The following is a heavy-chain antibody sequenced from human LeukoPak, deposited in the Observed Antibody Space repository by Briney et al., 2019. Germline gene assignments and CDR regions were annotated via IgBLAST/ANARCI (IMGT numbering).Heavy chain of an antibody. CDR3: ARRAVVVPAAISLYYYYGMDV. V-gene: IGHV4-34*01. J-gene: IGHJ6*02. D-gene: IGHD2-2*01. Sequence: PSETLSLTCAVYGGSFSGYYWSWIRQPPGKGLEWIGEINHSGSTNYNPSLKSRVTISVDTSKNQFSLKLSSATAADTAVYYCARRAVVVPAAISLYYYYGMDVWGQGTTVTVSS. CDR2: INHSGST. CDR1: GGSFSGYY.